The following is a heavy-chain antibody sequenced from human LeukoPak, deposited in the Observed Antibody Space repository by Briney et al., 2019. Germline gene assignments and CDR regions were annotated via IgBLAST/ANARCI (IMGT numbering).Heavy chain of an antibody. J-gene: IGHJ4*02. Sequence: GGSLRLSCAASGFTLSRDWIHWVRQAPGKGLEWVSGINWNGGSTGYADSVKGRFTISRDNAKNSLYLQMNSLRAEDTALYYCARGWYSSSDYWGQGTLVTVSS. D-gene: IGHD6-6*01. CDR3: ARGWYSSSDY. CDR2: INWNGGST. V-gene: IGHV3-20*04. CDR1: GFTLSRDW.